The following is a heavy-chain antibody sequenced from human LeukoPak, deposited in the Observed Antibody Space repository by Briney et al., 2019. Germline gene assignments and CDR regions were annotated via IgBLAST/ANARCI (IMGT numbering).Heavy chain of an antibody. D-gene: IGHD1-26*01. CDR1: GYTFTSYG. Sequence: ASVKVSCKASGYTFTSYGISWVRQAPGQGLEWMGWISAYNGNTNYAQKLQGRVTMTTDTSTSTAYMELRSLRSDDTAVYYCARKRERGSYSAWFDPWGQGTLVTVSS. V-gene: IGHV1-18*01. J-gene: IGHJ5*02. CDR2: ISAYNGNT. CDR3: ARKRERGSYSAWFDP.